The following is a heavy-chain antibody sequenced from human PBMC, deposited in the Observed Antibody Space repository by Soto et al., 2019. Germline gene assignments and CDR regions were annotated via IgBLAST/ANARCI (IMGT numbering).Heavy chain of an antibody. D-gene: IGHD5-12*01. CDR3: ARGLWIQPIRRYYYYGMDV. V-gene: IGHV4-34*01. CDR2: INHSGST. CDR1: CGSFSGYY. J-gene: IGHJ6*02. Sequence: SETLSLTCAVYCGSFSGYYWSWIRQPPGKGLEWIGEINHSGSTNYNPSLKSRVTISVDTSKNQFSLKLSSVTAADTAVYYCARGLWIQPIRRYYYYGMDVWGQGTTVTVSS.